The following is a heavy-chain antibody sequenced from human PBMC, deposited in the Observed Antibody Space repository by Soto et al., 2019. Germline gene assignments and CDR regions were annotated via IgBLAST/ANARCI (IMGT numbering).Heavy chain of an antibody. CDR3: AREYCSGGSCHNYYYYYMDV. CDR1: GGSISSGGYY. D-gene: IGHD2-15*01. J-gene: IGHJ6*03. Sequence: QVQLQESGPGLVKPSQTLSLTCTVSGGSISSGGYYWSWIRQHPGEGLEWIGYIYYSGSTYYNPSLKSRVTISVDTSKNQFSLKLSSVTAADTAVYYCAREYCSGGSCHNYYYYYMDVWGKGTTVTVSS. CDR2: IYYSGST. V-gene: IGHV4-31*03.